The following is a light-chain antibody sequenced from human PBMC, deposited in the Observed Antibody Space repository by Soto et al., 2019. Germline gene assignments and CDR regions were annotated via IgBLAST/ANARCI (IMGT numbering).Light chain of an antibody. Sequence: QSVLTQPASVSGSPGQSIIISCSGSSNDVGGYNLVSWYQHHPDKAPKVIIYEGTKRPSGLSTRFSGSKSGNTASLTISGLQAEDEADYYCCSYAGGRTYVFGSGTKVNVL. CDR2: EGT. CDR3: CSYAGGRTYV. V-gene: IGLV2-23*01. J-gene: IGLJ1*01. CDR1: SNDVGGYNL.